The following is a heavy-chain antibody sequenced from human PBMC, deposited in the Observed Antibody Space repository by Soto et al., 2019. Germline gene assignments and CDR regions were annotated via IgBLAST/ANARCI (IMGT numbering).Heavy chain of an antibody. V-gene: IGHV4-39*01. CDR3: ARHPLDCSSTSCLSFDY. Sequence: SETLSLTCTVSGGSISSSSYYWGWIRQPPGKGLEWIWSIYYSGSTYYNPSLKSRVTISVDTSKNQFSLKLSSVTAADTAVYYFARHPLDCSSTSCLSFDYWGQGTLVTVSS. D-gene: IGHD2-2*01. CDR1: GGSISSSSYY. J-gene: IGHJ4*02. CDR2: IYYSGST.